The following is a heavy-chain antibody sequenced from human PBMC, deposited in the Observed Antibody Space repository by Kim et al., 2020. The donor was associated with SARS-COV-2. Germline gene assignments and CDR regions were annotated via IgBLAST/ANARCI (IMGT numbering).Heavy chain of an antibody. J-gene: IGHJ3*01. CDR3: AKSSAFFWVGEVLNAF. Sequence: GGSLRLSCGASGFTFNNYAMHWVRQAPGKGLEWVAVISYEGSIKYYGDSLKGRFTVSRDSSQNTLYLQMASLGPEDTAVYYCAKSSAFFWVGEVLNAF. V-gene: IGHV3-30*18. CDR1: GFTFNNYA. D-gene: IGHD3-10*01. CDR2: ISYEGSIK.